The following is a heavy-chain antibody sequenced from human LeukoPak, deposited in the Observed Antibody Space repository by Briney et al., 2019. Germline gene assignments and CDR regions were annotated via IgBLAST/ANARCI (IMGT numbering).Heavy chain of an antibody. CDR1: GGSISSSSYY. D-gene: IGHD3-10*01. CDR2: IYYSGST. Sequence: SETLSLTCTVSGGSISSSSYYWGWIRQPPGKGLEWIGSIYYSGSTYYNPSLKSRVTISVDTSKNQFSLKLSSVTAADTAMYYCARVYGSGSYYKRYFDYWGQGTLVTVSS. CDR3: ARVYGSGSYYKRYFDY. J-gene: IGHJ4*02. V-gene: IGHV4-39*01.